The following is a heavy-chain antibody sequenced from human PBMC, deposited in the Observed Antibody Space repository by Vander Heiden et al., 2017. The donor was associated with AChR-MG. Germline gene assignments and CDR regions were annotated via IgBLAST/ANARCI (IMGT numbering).Heavy chain of an antibody. CDR2: IDWDDEK. J-gene: IGHJ4*02. D-gene: IGHD3-16*02. CDR3: ALTTGLHLGELSFDG. CDR1: GFSLTTSGMR. Sequence: QVTLKESGPALVKPTQTLTLTCTFSGFSLTTSGMRVSWIRQPPGKALEWLARIDWDDEKFYSTSLRTRLTISKDSSKNQVVLTMTNVDPVDTATYYCALTTGLHLGELSFDGWGQGTLVTVSS. V-gene: IGHV2-70*04.